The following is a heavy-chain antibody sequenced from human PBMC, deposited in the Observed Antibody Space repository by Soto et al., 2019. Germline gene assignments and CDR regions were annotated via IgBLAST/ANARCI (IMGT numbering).Heavy chain of an antibody. CDR1: GGSISSYY. V-gene: IGHV4-59*08. Sequence: SETLSLTCTVSGGSISSYYWSWIRQPPGKGLEWIGYIYYSGSTNYNPSLKSRVTISVDTSKNQFSLKLSSVTAADTAVYYCATSGYPGYFDYWGQGTLVTVSS. D-gene: IGHD5-12*01. CDR3: ATSGYPGYFDY. CDR2: IYYSGST. J-gene: IGHJ4*02.